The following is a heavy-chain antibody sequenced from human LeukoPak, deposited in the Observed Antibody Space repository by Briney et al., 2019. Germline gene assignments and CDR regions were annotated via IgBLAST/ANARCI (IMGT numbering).Heavy chain of an antibody. D-gene: IGHD2-2*01. CDR3: ARVNHGQLQWDYYYYYMDV. Sequence: SETLSLTCTVSGGSISSYYWSWIRQPAGKGLEWIGRIYTSGSTNYNPSLKSRVTMSVDTSKNQFSLKLSSVTAADTAVYYCARVNHGQLQWDYYYYYMDVWGKGTTVTVSS. CDR2: IYTSGST. CDR1: GGSISSYY. J-gene: IGHJ6*03. V-gene: IGHV4-4*07.